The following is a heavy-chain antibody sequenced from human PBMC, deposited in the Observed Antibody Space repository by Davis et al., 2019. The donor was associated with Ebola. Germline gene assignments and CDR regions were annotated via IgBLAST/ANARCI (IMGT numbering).Heavy chain of an antibody. D-gene: IGHD3-3*02. CDR1: GEPFSGYV. J-gene: IGHJ4*02. CDR2: ITHSGST. V-gene: IGHV4-34*01. CDR3: AKGPFVAFD. Sequence: MPSETLSLTCAVYGEPFSGYVWTWIPQVPGKGLEWIGEITHSGSTDYNPSLRGRVSISVETSKNAFSLKMTSVTAADTAMYYCAKGPFVAFDWGQGTLVTVSS.